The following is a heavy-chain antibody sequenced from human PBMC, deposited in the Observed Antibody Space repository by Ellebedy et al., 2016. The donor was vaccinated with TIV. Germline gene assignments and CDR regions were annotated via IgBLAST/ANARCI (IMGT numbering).Heavy chain of an antibody. V-gene: IGHV4-39*07. Sequence: SETLSLTCTVSGGSISSSSYYRGWIRQPPGKGLEWIGEIYHSGSTNYNPSLKSRVTISVDKSKNQFSLKLSSVTAADTAVYYCARDDCSGGSCYHYWGQGTLVTVSS. CDR1: GGSISSSSYY. D-gene: IGHD2-15*01. CDR3: ARDDCSGGSCYHY. J-gene: IGHJ4*02. CDR2: IYHSGST.